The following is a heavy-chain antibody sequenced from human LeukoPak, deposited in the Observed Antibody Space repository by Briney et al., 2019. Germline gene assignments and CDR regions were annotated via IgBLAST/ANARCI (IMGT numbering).Heavy chain of an antibody. J-gene: IGHJ4*02. CDR3: AARSVASNPEAY. CDR1: GFTFSDHY. D-gene: IGHD5-24*01. Sequence: GGSLRLSCAASGFTFSDHYMSWNRQAPGKGLEWVSYISASGDTIYYADPVKGRFTISRDNARNPLYLQMSSLRAEDTAVYYCAARSVASNPEAYWGQGTLVTVSS. V-gene: IGHV3-11*01. CDR2: ISASGDTI.